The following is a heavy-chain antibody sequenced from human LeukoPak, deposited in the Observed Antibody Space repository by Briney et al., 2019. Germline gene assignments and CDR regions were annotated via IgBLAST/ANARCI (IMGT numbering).Heavy chain of an antibody. Sequence: GGSLRLSCAASGVTISSYARSWVRQAPGKGLEWVSAISGSGGSTYYADSVKGRFTISRDNSKNTLYLQMNSLRAEDTAVYYCAKDILSRRDSSGYPLDYWGQGNLVTVSS. CDR3: AKDILSRRDSSGYPLDY. D-gene: IGHD3-22*01. J-gene: IGHJ4*02. V-gene: IGHV3-23*01. CDR2: ISGSGGST. CDR1: GVTISSYA.